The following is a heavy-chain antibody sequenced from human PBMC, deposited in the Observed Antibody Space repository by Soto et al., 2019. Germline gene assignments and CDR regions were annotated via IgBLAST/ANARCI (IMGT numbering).Heavy chain of an antibody. CDR2: IYYSGST. CDR3: ARLVCSGGRCYSVDY. J-gene: IGHJ4*02. V-gene: IGHV4-39*01. CDR1: GGSISSSSYY. Sequence: QLQLQESGPGLVKPSETLSLTCTVSGGSISSSSYYWGWIRQPPGKGLEWIGSIYYSGSTYYNPSLKSRGTISVDTSKEQLSLRLGAVTAADTAVYYCARLVCSGGRCYSVDYWGQGTLVTVSS. D-gene: IGHD2-15*01.